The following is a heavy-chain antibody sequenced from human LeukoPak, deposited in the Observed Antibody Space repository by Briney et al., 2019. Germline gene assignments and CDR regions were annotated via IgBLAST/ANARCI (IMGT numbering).Heavy chain of an antibody. V-gene: IGHV3-23*01. CDR2: ISGSGGST. CDR3: ATEHYDFWSGYSYYFDY. D-gene: IGHD3-3*01. J-gene: IGHJ4*02. Sequence: TGGSLRLSCAASGFTFSSYAMSWVRPAPGKGLEWVSAISGSGGSTYYADSVKGRFTISRDNSKNTLYLQMNSLRAEDTAVYYCATEHYDFWSGYSYYFDYWGQGTLVTVSS. CDR1: GFTFSSYA.